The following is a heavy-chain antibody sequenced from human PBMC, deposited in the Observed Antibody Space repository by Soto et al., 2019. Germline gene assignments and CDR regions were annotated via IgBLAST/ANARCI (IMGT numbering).Heavy chain of an antibody. CDR2: IYYSGST. V-gene: IGHV4-59*01. CDR1: GGSISSYY. Sequence: KASETLSLTCTVSGGSISSYYWSWIRQPPGKGLEWIGYIYYSGSTNYNPSLKSRVTISVDTSKNQFSLKLSSVTAADTAVYYCARASIAVAGRGFDNWFDPWGQGTLVTVSS. CDR3: ARASIAVAGRGFDNWFDP. D-gene: IGHD6-19*01. J-gene: IGHJ5*02.